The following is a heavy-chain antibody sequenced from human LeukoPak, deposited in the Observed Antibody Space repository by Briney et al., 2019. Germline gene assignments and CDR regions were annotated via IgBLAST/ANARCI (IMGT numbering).Heavy chain of an antibody. CDR3: ARGLDHASGDPLWYFAY. CDR2: ISSSSSYI. Sequence: GGSLRLSCAASGFTLSSYSMNWVRQAPGKGLEWVSSISSSSSYIYYADSVKGRFTISRDSAKNSLYLQMNSLRAEDTAVYYCARGLDHASGDPLWYFAYWGQGTLSPASS. J-gene: IGHJ4*02. D-gene: IGHD2-21*01. V-gene: IGHV3-21*01. CDR1: GFTLSSYS.